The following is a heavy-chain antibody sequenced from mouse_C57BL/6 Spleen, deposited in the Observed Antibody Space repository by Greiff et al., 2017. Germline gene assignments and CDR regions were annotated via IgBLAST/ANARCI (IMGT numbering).Heavy chain of an antibody. D-gene: IGHD3-3*01. CDR2: IRNKANGYTT. CDR3: ASEGLDARDY. J-gene: IGHJ4*01. V-gene: IGHV7-3*01. Sequence: EVKLVESGGGLVQPGGSLSLSCAASGFTFTDYYMSWVRQPPGKALEWLGFIRNKANGYTTEYSASVKGRFTISRDNSQSILYLQMNALRAEDSATYYCASEGLDARDYWGQGTSVTVSS. CDR1: GFTFTDYY.